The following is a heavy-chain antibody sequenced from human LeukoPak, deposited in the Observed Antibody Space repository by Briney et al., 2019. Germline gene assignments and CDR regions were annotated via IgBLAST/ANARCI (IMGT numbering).Heavy chain of an antibody. CDR1: GGSISDWNYY. CDR2: IYYSGST. Sequence: SETLSLTCTVSGGSISDWNYYWGWIRQPPGKGLEWIGNIYYSGSTYDNASLKSRITMSVDTSKSQFSLNLSSVTAADTAVYYCARRSGTVGGNYFDYWGQGTLVTVSS. CDR3: ARRSGTVGGNYFDY. V-gene: IGHV4-39*01. J-gene: IGHJ4*02. D-gene: IGHD6-19*01.